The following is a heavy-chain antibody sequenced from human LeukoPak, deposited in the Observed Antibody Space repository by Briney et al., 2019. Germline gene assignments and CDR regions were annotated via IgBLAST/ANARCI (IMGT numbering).Heavy chain of an antibody. J-gene: IGHJ4*02. CDR3: ARNPD. CDR2: INPNSGGT. CDR1: GYNFIGNY. Sequence: ASVKVSCKASGYNFIGNYMHWVRQAPGQGLEWMGWINPNSGGTNYAQKFQGRVTMTRDTSISTAYMELSSLRSDDTVVYYCARNPDWGQGTLVTVSS. V-gene: IGHV1-2*02.